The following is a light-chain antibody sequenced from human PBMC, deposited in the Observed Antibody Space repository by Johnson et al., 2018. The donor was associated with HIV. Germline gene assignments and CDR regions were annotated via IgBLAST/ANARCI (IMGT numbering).Light chain of an antibody. V-gene: IGLV1-51*02. CDR1: SSNIGNNY. Sequence: QSVLTQPPSVSAAPGQKVTISCSGSSSNIGNNYVSWYQQLPGTAPKLLIYENNKRPSGIPDRFSGSKSGTSATLGIAGLQTGDEADYYCGTWDNSLTTGALFGTGTKVTAL. CDR3: GTWDNSLTTGAL. J-gene: IGLJ1*01. CDR2: ENN.